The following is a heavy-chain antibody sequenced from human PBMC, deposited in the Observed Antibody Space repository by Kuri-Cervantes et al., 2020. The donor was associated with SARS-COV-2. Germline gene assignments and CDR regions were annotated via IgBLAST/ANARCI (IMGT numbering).Heavy chain of an antibody. V-gene: IGHV1-69*13. CDR1: GGTLSSYA. CDR2: IIPIFGTA. D-gene: IGHD3-10*01. Sequence: SVKVSCKASGGTLSSYAISWVRQAPGQGLEWMGGIIPIFGTANYAQKFQGRVTITADESTSTAYMELSSLRSEDTAVYYCARGGWVRGVIAPYYYYGMDVWGQGTTVTVSS. J-gene: IGHJ6*02. CDR3: ARGGWVRGVIAPYYYYGMDV.